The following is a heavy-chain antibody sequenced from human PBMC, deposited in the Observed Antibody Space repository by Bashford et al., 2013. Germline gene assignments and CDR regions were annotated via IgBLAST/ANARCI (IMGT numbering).Heavy chain of an antibody. J-gene: IGHJ5*02. D-gene: IGHD3-22*01. V-gene: IGHV3-33*01. CDR1: GFTFSSYG. CDR3: ARGSRDYYDSSPLDP. Sequence: GSLRLSCAASGFTFSSYGMHWVRQAPGKGLEWVAVIWYDGSNKYYADSVKGRFTISRDNSKNTLYLQMNSLRAEDTAVYYCARGSRDYYDSSPLDPWGQGTLVTVSS. CDR2: IWYDGSNK.